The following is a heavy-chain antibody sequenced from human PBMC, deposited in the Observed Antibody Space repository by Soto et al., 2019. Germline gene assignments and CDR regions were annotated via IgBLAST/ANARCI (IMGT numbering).Heavy chain of an antibody. D-gene: IGHD6-6*01. V-gene: IGHV3-64D*08. J-gene: IGHJ6*02. CDR3: VKEGGIAARHYYYYGMDV. CDR2: ISSNGGST. Sequence: PGGSLRLSCSASGFTFSSYAMHWVRQAPGKGLEYVSAISSNGGSTYYADSVKGRFTISRDNSKNTLYLQMSSLRAEDTAAYYCVKEGGIAARHYYYYGMDVWGQGTTVTVSS. CDR1: GFTFSSYA.